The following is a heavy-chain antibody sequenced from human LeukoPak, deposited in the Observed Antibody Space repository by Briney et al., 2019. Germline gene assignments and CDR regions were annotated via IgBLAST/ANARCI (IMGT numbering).Heavy chain of an antibody. V-gene: IGHV3-23*01. CDR2: MSGRDDKT. CDR1: AFTFSAYA. CDR3: ARVAYDSYGHYYHDYFDY. D-gene: IGHD3-22*01. Sequence: GGSLRLSCAASAFTFSAYAMTWVRQAPGKGLEWVSSMSGRDDKTYYTDSAKGRFTISRDNSRNTRYLQMNSLRAEDTALYYCARVAYDSYGHYYHDYFDYWGQGTLVTVSS. J-gene: IGHJ4*02.